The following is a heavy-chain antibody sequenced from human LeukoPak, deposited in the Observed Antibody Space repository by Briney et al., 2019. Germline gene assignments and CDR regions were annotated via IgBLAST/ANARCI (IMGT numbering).Heavy chain of an antibody. CDR3: ARDHYYDSSGYDGRYYYYYMDG. CDR1: GYTFTSYY. Sequence: ASVKVSCKASGYTFTSYYMHWVRQAPGQGLEWMGIINPSGGSTSYAQKFQGRVTMTRDMSTSTVYMELSSLRSEDTGVYYCARDHYYDSSGYDGRYYYYYMDGWGKGTTVIVYS. D-gene: IGHD3-22*01. V-gene: IGHV1-46*01. J-gene: IGHJ6*03. CDR2: INPSGGST.